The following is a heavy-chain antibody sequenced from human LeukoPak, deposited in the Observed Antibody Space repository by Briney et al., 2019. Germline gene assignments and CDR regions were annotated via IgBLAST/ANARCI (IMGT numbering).Heavy chain of an antibody. CDR2: ISAYNGNT. Sequence: ASVKVSCKASGYTFTNYGISWVRQAPGQGLEWMGWISAYNGNTNYSQKLQGRVTITTDTSTSTAYMELRSLRSDDTTVYYCARFDILTGSDYFDYWGQGTLVTVSS. V-gene: IGHV1-18*01. J-gene: IGHJ4*02. D-gene: IGHD3-9*01. CDR3: ARFDILTGSDYFDY. CDR1: GYTFTNYG.